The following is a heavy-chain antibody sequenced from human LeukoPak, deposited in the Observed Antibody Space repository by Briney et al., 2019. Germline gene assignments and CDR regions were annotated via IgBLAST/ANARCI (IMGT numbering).Heavy chain of an antibody. V-gene: IGHV4-59*01. CDR1: GDSISSYY. CDR3: ARVIAVAGGVPPRYFDY. D-gene: IGHD6-19*01. J-gene: IGHJ4*02. Sequence: SETLSLTCTVSGDSISSYYWSWIRQPPGKGLEWIGYIYYSGSTNYNPSLKSRVTISVDTSKNQFSLKLSSVTAADTAVYYCARVIAVAGGVPPRYFDYWGQGTLVTGSS. CDR2: IYYSGST.